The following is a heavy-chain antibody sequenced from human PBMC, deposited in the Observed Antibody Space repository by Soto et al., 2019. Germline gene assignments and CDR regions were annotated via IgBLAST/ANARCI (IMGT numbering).Heavy chain of an antibody. V-gene: IGHV1-18*01. CDR3: ARDSPKDYDFWSGYYTGQYNYYYYGMDV. CDR1: GYTFTSYG. J-gene: IGHJ6*02. Sequence: QVQLVQSGAEVKKPGASVKVSCKASGYTFTSYGISWVRQAPGQGLEWMGWISAYNGNTNYAQKLQGRVTMTTDTSTSTAYMELRSLRSDDTAVYYCARDSPKDYDFWSGYYTGQYNYYYYGMDVWGQGTTVTVSS. CDR2: ISAYNGNT. D-gene: IGHD3-3*01.